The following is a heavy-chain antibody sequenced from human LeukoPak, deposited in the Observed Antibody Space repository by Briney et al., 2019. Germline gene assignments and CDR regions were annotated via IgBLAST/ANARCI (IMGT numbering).Heavy chain of an antibody. CDR1: GGSLSTYH. CDR2: IYPSGIT. V-gene: IGHV4-4*07. CDR3: ARLQSGLGYFDS. Sequence: PSETLSLTYTVSGGSLSTYHWIWIRQPAGKGLEWIGRIYPSGITNHNPSLKSRVTMSVDTSKNQFSLRLTSVTAADTAVYYCARLQSGLGYFDSWGQGILVTVSS. J-gene: IGHJ4*02.